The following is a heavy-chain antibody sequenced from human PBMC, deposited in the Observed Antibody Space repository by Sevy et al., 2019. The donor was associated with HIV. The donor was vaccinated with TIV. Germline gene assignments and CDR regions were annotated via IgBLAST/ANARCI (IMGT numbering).Heavy chain of an antibody. J-gene: IGHJ4*02. CDR1: GFTFSSYW. D-gene: IGHD5-12*01. Sequence: GGSLRLSCAASGFTFSSYWMSWVRQAPGKGLEWVANIKQDGSEKYYVDSVKGRFTISRDNAKNSLYLQMNSLRAEDTAVYYCARGVGGDGYDWPLDYWGQGTLVTVSS. CDR2: IKQDGSEK. V-gene: IGHV3-7*03. CDR3: ARGVGGDGYDWPLDY.